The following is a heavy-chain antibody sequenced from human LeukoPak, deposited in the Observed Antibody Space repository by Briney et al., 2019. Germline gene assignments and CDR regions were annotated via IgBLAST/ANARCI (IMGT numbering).Heavy chain of an antibody. V-gene: IGHV3-30*18. J-gene: IGHJ4*02. CDR2: ISYDGSNE. D-gene: IGHD1-1*01. CDR1: GFTLSSFG. Sequence: PGRSLRLSCATSGFTLSSFGMHWVRQAPGKGLEWVAFISYDGSNEFYADSVKGRFTISRDNSKNTLYLQMNSLRGEDTAVYYCAKDLVNDGGPEYWGQGTLVTVSS. CDR3: AKDLVNDGGPEY.